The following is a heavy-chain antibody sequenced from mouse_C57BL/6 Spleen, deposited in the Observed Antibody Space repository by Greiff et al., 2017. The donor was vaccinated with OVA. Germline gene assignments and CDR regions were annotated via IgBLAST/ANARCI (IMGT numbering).Heavy chain of an antibody. J-gene: IGHJ3*01. V-gene: IGHV1-50*01. CDR3: ARVGLAWFAY. CDR2: IDPSDGYT. D-gene: IGHD4-1*01. Sequence: QVQLQQSGAELVKPGASVKLSCKASGYTFTSYWMQWVKQRPGQGLEWIGEIDPSDGYTNSSQKFKGKATLTVDTSSSTAYMQLSSLTSEDSAVYYCARVGLAWFAYWGQGTLVTVSA. CDR1: GYTFTSYW.